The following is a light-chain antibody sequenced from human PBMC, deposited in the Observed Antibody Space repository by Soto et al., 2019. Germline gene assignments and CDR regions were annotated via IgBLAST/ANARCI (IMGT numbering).Light chain of an antibody. CDR2: KAS. V-gene: IGKV1-5*03. Sequence: DIQMTQSPSTLSASVGDRVTITCRASQSISSWLAWYQQKPGKAPKLLIYKASSLESGVPSRFSGSGSGTEFTLTISSLQPDDFATYYCQHYNSYYQGRTFGQGTKVEIK. CDR3: QHYNSYYQGRT. CDR1: QSISSW. J-gene: IGKJ1*01.